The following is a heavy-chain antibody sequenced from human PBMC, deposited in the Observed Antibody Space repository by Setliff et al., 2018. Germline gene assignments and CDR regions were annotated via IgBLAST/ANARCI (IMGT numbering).Heavy chain of an antibody. CDR2: INNYSFKT. J-gene: IGHJ4*02. V-gene: IGHV1-18*01. D-gene: IGHD3-22*01. CDR1: GYTYTNYG. CDR3: ARINFYVSSGYYYAPDY. Sequence: ASVKVSCKGSGYTYTNYGITWVRQAPGQGLEWMGWINNYSFKTNYPQKFLGRVTMTTDTSTSTAYMELKSLRSDDTAVYCCARINFYVSSGYYYAPDYWGQGTLVTVSS.